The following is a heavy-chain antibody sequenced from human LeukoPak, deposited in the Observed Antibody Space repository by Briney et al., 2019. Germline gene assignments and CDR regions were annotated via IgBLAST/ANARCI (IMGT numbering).Heavy chain of an antibody. D-gene: IGHD3-9*01. CDR2: IVVGSGNT. CDR1: GFTFTSSA. J-gene: IGHJ4*02. Sequence: ASVTVSCKASGFTFTSSAMQWVRQARGQRLEWIGWIVVGSGNTNYAQKFQETVTITRDMSTSTAYMELSSLRSEDTAVYYCAADPHHYDILTGLWGQGTLVTVSS. CDR3: AADPHHYDILTGL. V-gene: IGHV1-58*02.